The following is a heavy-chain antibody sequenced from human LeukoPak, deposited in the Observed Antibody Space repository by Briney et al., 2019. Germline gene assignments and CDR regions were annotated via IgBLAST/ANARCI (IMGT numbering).Heavy chain of an antibody. J-gene: IGHJ5*02. V-gene: IGHV3-48*01. Sequence: GGSLRLSCATSGFTFNTFGMHWVRQAPGKGLEWVSYITGSATTTYYADSVRGRFTISRDNGKNSLYLQMNSLRAEDTSVYYCARDVGYRSWFDPWGQGTLVIVSS. D-gene: IGHD5-18*01. CDR3: ARDVGYRSWFDP. CDR1: GFTFNTFG. CDR2: ITGSATTT.